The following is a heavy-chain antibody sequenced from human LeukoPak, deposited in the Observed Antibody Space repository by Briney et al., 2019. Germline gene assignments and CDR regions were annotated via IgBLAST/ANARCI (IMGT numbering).Heavy chain of an antibody. J-gene: IGHJ4*02. CDR3: ARGGASGPDY. D-gene: IGHD1-26*01. CDR1: GYTFTNYG. V-gene: IGHV1-18*01. Sequence: GASVKVSRKASGYTFTNYGLNWVRQAPGQGLEWMGWISPYNGNTNYAQKYQDRVAMTLDTSTSTAYMELRSLRSDDTAVYYCARGGASGPDYWGQGTLVTVSS. CDR2: ISPYNGNT.